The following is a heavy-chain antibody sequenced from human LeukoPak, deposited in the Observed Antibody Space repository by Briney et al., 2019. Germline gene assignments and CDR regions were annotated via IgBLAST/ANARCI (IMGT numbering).Heavy chain of an antibody. V-gene: IGHV3-21*01. Sequence: GGSLRLSCAASGFTFSSYSMNWDRQAPGKGLEWVSSISSSSSYIYYADSVKGRFTISRDNAKNSLYLQTNSLRAEDTAVYYCARDSAQLLYWGQGTLVTVSS. CDR2: ISSSSSYI. J-gene: IGHJ4*02. CDR3: ARDSAQLLY. CDR1: GFTFSSYS. D-gene: IGHD2-2*01.